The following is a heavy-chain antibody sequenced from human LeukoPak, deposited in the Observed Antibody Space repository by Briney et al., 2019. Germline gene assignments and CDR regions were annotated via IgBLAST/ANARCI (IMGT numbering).Heavy chain of an antibody. D-gene: IGHD1-14*01. CDR2: IIPIFGTA. CDR1: GGTFSSYA. Sequence: GASVKVSCKASGGTFSSYAVSWVRQAPGQGLEWMGGIIPIFGTANYAQKFQGRVTITTDESTSTAYMELSSLRSEDTAVYYCARNTGLYYFDYWGQGTLVTVSS. J-gene: IGHJ4*02. V-gene: IGHV1-69*05. CDR3: ARNTGLYYFDY.